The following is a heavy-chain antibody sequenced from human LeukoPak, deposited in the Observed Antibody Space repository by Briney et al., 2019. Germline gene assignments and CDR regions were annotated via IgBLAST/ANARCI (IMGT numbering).Heavy chain of an antibody. CDR3: ARLPSPRYYYDSSGYYFDY. Sequence: GGSLRLSCAASGFTFSSYAMSWVRQAPGKGLEWVSAVSASGGSTYYADSVKGRFTISRDDSKNTLYLQMNSLRAEDTAVYYCARLPSPRYYYDSSGYYFDYWGQGTLVTVSS. V-gene: IGHV3-23*01. D-gene: IGHD3-22*01. J-gene: IGHJ4*02. CDR1: GFTFSSYA. CDR2: VSASGGST.